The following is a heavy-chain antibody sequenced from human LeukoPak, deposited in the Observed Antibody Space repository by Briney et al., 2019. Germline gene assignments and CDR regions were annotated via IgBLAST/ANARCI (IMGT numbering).Heavy chain of an antibody. CDR3: AKDQQWLDPDAEYFQH. J-gene: IGHJ1*01. D-gene: IGHD6-19*01. CDR1: GFTFSSYG. Sequence: GGSLRLSCAASGFTFSSYGVHWVRQAPGKGLEWVAFIRYDGSNKYYADSVKGRFTISRDNSKNTLYLQMNSLRAEDTAVYYCAKDQQWLDPDAEYFQHWGQGTLVTVSS. CDR2: IRYDGSNK. V-gene: IGHV3-30*02.